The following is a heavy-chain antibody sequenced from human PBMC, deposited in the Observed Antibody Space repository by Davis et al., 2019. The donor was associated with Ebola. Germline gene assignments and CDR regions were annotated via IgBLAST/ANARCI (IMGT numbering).Heavy chain of an antibody. Sequence: PGGSLRLSCAASGFTFSSYAMHWVRQAPGKGLEWVAVISYDGSSKYYADSVKGRFTISRDNSKNTLYLQMNSLRAEDTAVYYCARGGPREVQGIDYWGQGTLVTVSS. CDR3: ARGGPREVQGIDY. V-gene: IGHV3-30-3*01. CDR1: GFTFSSYA. J-gene: IGHJ4*02. CDR2: ISYDGSSK. D-gene: IGHD3-10*01.